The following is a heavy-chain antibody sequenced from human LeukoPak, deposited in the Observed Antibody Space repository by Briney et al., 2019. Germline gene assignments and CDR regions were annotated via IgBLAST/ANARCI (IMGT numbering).Heavy chain of an antibody. CDR1: GGSFSGYY. V-gene: IGHV4-39*01. J-gene: IGHJ4*02. Sequence: SETPSLTCAVYGGSFSGYYWGWIRQPPGKGLEWIGSIYYSGSTYYNPSLRSRVTISVDTSKNQFSLKLSSVTAADTAVYYCASSPYDFWSGYGYYFDYWGQGTLVTVSS. D-gene: IGHD3-3*01. CDR2: IYYSGST. CDR3: ASSPYDFWSGYGYYFDY.